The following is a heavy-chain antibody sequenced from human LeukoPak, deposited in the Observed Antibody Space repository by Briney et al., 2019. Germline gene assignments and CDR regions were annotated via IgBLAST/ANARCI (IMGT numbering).Heavy chain of an antibody. Sequence: GGSLRLSCAASGFTFSSYSMNWVRQAPGKGLEWVSSISSSSSSYIYYADSVKGRFTISRDNAKNSLYLQMNSLRAEDTAVYYCARDIVVPAASGRYFDYWGQGTPVTVSS. CDR3: ARDIVVPAASGRYFDY. V-gene: IGHV3-21*01. CDR1: GFTFSSYS. J-gene: IGHJ4*02. CDR2: ISSSSSSYI. D-gene: IGHD2-2*01.